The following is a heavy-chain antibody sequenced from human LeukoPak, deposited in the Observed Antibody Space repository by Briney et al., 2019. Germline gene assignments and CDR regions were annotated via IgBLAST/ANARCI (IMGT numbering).Heavy chain of an antibody. D-gene: IGHD6-13*01. CDR3: ARRGIAAILYAFDI. Sequence: ASETLSLTCTVSGGSISSSSYYWGWIRPPPGKGLEWIGSIYYSGSTYYNPSLKSRVTISVDTSKNQFSLKLSSVTAADTAVYYCARRGIAAILYAFDIWGQGTMVTVSS. V-gene: IGHV4-39*01. CDR2: IYYSGST. J-gene: IGHJ3*02. CDR1: GGSISSSSYY.